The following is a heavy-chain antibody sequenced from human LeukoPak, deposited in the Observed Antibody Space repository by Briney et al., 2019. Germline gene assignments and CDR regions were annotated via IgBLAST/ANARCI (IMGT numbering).Heavy chain of an antibody. V-gene: IGHV3-21*01. CDR2: ISSSSSNI. J-gene: IGHJ4*02. CDR3: ARDSSPGYYFDY. D-gene: IGHD6-13*01. Sequence: PGGSLRLSCAASGFTFSSYAMSWVRQAPGKGLEWVSYISSSSSNIYYADSVKGRFTISRDNAKNSLYLQMNSLRAEDTAVYYCARDSSPGYYFDYWGQGTLVTVSS. CDR1: GFTFSSYA.